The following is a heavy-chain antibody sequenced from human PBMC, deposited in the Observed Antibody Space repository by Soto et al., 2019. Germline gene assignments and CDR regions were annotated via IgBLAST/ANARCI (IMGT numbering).Heavy chain of an antibody. CDR3: ARHEDSCTSYRAYNFDY. Sequence: GTLGLTCTVSGCSISSSRYYWGWIGEPPGKGREWLGSIYYSGSTYYSPSLKSRVTISVDTYTNHFCLQLTSVPAADTAVFFCARHEDSCTSYRAYNFDYWGQGTLVTVSS. CDR2: IYYSGST. J-gene: IGHJ4*02. CDR1: GCSISSSRYY. V-gene: IGHV4-39*01. D-gene: IGHD2-15*01.